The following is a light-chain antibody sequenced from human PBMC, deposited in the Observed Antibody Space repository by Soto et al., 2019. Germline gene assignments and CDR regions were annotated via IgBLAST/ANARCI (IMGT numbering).Light chain of an antibody. J-gene: IGKJ4*01. V-gene: IGKV3-20*01. CDR3: QQYGSSPRLT. Sequence: EIVLTQSPGTLSLSPGERATLSCRASQSVSSSYLAWYQQKPGQAPRLLIYGASSRATGIPDRFSGSGSGTDFTLTISRLEPEDSAVYYCQQYGSSPRLTFGGGTKV. CDR2: GAS. CDR1: QSVSSSY.